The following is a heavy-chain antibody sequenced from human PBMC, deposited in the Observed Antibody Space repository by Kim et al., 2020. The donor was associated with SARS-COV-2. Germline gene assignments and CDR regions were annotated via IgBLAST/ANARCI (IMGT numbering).Heavy chain of an antibody. CDR2: IFFSGTT. J-gene: IGHJ5*02. D-gene: IGHD3-3*02. CDR1: GDSISGYY. CDR3: ARLRRPSLDWRGGNCFDP. Sequence: SETLSRTCTVSGDSISGYYWNWIRQPPGKGLEWIGYIFFSGTTIYNPSLESRVTISLDTSKNQFSLRLTSVTAADTAVYYCARLRRPSLDWRGGNCFDPWGQGTLVTVSS. V-gene: IGHV4-59*08.